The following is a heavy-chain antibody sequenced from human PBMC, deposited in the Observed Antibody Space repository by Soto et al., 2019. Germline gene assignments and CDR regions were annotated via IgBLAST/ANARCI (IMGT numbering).Heavy chain of an antibody. CDR3: ARQRVLPAQYYFDS. V-gene: IGHV4-61*01. CDR2: ILGSGTT. D-gene: IGHD6-13*01. CDR1: GGSVSRGSYY. Sequence: SETLSLTCFVSGGSVSRGSYYWTWIRQPPGKGLEWIGYILGSGTTDYNPSLKSRVTMSVDTSKNQFSLNLRSVTAADTAVYYCARQRVLPAQYYFDSWGQGVVVTVSS. J-gene: IGHJ4*02.